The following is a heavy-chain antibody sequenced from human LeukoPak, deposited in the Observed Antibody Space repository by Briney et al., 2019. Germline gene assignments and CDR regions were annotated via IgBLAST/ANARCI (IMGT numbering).Heavy chain of an antibody. D-gene: IGHD6-19*01. V-gene: IGHV3-23*01. CDR3: AKLCVSGWYEAVDN. Sequence: PGESLRLSCVASGFTFSTYGMSWVRQAPGKGLEWVAAVSSTGSGTYYPDSLKGRFTISKDDSKNTLYLQMNSLRVEDTAVYYCAKLCVSGWYEAVDNWGQGTLVIVSS. CDR2: VSSTGSGT. CDR1: GFTFSTYG. J-gene: IGHJ4*02.